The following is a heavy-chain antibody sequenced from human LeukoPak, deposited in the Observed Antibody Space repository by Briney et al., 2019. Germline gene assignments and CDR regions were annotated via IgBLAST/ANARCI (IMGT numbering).Heavy chain of an antibody. Sequence: PSETLSLTCTVSGGSISSYYWSWIRQPPGKGLEWIGYIYYSGSTNYNPSLKSRVTISVDTSKNQFSLRLSSVTAADTAVYYCARLGAIRHYYDSSGPVAFDIWGQGTMVTVSS. V-gene: IGHV4-59*08. CDR1: GGSISSYY. CDR3: ARLGAIRHYYDSSGPVAFDI. D-gene: IGHD3-22*01. CDR2: IYYSGST. J-gene: IGHJ3*02.